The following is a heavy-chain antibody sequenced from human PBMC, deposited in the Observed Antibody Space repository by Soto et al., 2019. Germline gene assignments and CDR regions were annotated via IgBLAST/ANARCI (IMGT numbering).Heavy chain of an antibody. V-gene: IGHV2-26*01. D-gene: IGHD1-26*01. J-gene: IGHJ4*02. Sequence: QVTLKESGPVLVKPTEPLTLTCTVSGFSLSNARMGVSWIRQPPGQALEWLAHIFSNDEKSYSTSLKSRLTISKDTSKSQVVLTMTSMDPVDTATYYCARHGRGVGARPLDYWGQGTLVTVSS. CDR2: IFSNDEK. CDR3: ARHGRGVGARPLDY. CDR1: GFSLSNARMG.